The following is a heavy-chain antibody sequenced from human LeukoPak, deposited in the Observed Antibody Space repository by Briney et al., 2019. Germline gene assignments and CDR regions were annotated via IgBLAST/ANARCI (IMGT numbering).Heavy chain of an antibody. Sequence: GGSLRLSCAASGFTFSTYAMTWVRQAPGKGLEWVSLISGTGGSTYYADSVKGRFTISRDNSKNSLYLQMNSLRAEDTAVYYCARGPSYSGYDRLSDYWGQGTLVTVSS. D-gene: IGHD5-12*01. CDR2: ISGTGGST. CDR1: GFTFSTYA. CDR3: ARGPSYSGYDRLSDY. V-gene: IGHV3-23*01. J-gene: IGHJ4*02.